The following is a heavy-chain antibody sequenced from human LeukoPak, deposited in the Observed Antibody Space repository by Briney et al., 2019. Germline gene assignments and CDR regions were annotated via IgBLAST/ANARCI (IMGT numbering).Heavy chain of an antibody. J-gene: IGHJ4*02. CDR1: GFTFSSYS. CDR2: ISSSSSYI. CDR3: ARDPYSSGWLFDY. D-gene: IGHD6-19*01. Sequence: GGSLRLSCAASGFTFSSYSMNWVRQAPGKGLEWVSSISSSSSYIYCADSVKGRFTISRDNAKNSLYLQMNSLRAEDTAVYYCARDPYSSGWLFDYWGQGTLVTVSS. V-gene: IGHV3-21*01.